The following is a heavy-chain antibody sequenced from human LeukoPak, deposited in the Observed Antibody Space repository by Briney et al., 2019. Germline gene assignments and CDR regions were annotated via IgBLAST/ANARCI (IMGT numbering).Heavy chain of an antibody. Sequence: ASVKVSCKASGYTFTSFYMHWVRQTPGQGLEWMGIINPSGGSTSYAQKFQGRVSMTRDTSTRTVYMQLSSLRSEDTAVYYCARGLMSSTVVLTTEFEYWGQGTLVAVSS. V-gene: IGHV1-46*01. D-gene: IGHD3-22*01. CDR2: INPSGGST. J-gene: IGHJ4*02. CDR3: ARGLMSSTVVLTTEFEY. CDR1: GYTFTSFY.